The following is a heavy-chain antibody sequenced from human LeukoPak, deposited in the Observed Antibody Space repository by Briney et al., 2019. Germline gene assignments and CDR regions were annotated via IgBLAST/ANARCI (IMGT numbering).Heavy chain of an antibody. CDR2: IYYSGST. Sequence: SETLSLTCTVSGGSISRSTYYWGWIRQPPGQGLEWIGSIYYSGSTYYNPSLKSRVTIAVDTSMNQFSLKLSSVTAADTAVYYCASIAAAGNEWGQGTLVTVSS. D-gene: IGHD6-13*01. V-gene: IGHV4-39*01. J-gene: IGHJ4*02. CDR1: GGSISRSTYY. CDR3: ASIAAAGNE.